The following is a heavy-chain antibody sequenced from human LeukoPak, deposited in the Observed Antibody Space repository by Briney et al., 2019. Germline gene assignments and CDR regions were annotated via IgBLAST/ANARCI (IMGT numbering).Heavy chain of an antibody. CDR3: AGGARRQQPFGY. CDR2: IYSGGST. D-gene: IGHD6-13*01. Sequence: GGYLRLSGAASAFTVSSNYMNWLRQAPGMGLEWVSVIYSGGSTYYADSVKGRFTISRDNSKNTLYLQMNGRRAEDTAVYYCAGGARRQQPFGYWGRGTLVTVSS. CDR1: AFTVSSNY. V-gene: IGHV3-66*01. J-gene: IGHJ4*02.